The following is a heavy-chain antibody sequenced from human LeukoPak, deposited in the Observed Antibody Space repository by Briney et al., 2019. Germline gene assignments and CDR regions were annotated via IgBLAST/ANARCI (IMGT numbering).Heavy chain of an antibody. CDR1: GGSFSGYY. CDR2: INHSGST. CDR3: ARVGADGSGFLFDY. Sequence: HPSETLSLTCAVHGGSFSGYYWSWIRQPPGKGLEWIGEINHSGSTNYNPSLKSRVTISVDTSKNQFSLKLSSVTAADTAVYYCARVGADGSGFLFDYWGQGTLVTVSS. D-gene: IGHD3-10*01. V-gene: IGHV4-34*01. J-gene: IGHJ4*02.